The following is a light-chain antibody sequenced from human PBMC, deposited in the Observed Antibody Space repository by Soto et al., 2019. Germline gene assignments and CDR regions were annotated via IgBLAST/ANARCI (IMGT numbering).Light chain of an antibody. CDR3: QVWDTSDPRVM. V-gene: IGLV3-21*02. CDR1: NIGNKV. Sequence: SYELTQPPSVSVAPGLTATITCGGDNIGNKVVHWYQQKPGQAPVLVVYDDRDRPSGIPERFSGSNSGNTATLTNSRVEAGDEADYHCQVWDTSDPRVMFGGGTKLTVL. CDR2: DDR. J-gene: IGLJ3*02.